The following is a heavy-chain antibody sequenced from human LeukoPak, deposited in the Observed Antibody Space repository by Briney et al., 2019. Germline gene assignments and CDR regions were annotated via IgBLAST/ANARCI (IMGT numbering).Heavy chain of an antibody. J-gene: IGHJ4*02. CDR1: GFTFSSHN. CDR3: ARAEVLPDFFDSSGGFDY. Sequence: GGSLRLSCAASGFTFSSHNMNWVRQAPGKGLEWVSYISTSSTIVYYAESVKGRFTISRDNAKTSLYLQMNSLRAEDTAVYYCARAEVLPDFFDSSGGFDYWGQGTLVTVSS. D-gene: IGHD3-22*01. V-gene: IGHV3-48*01. CDR2: ISTSSTIV.